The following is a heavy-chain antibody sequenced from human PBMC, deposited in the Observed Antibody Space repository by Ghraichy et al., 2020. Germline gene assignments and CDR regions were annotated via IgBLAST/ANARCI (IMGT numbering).Heavy chain of an antibody. V-gene: IGHV3-7*01. CDR3: ARRYYYDSSGYYANWVDP. Sequence: GGSLRLSCAASGFTFSSYWMSWVRQAPGKGLEWVANIKEDGSEKYYVDSVKGRFTISRDNAKNSLYLQMNSLRAEDTAVYYCARRYYYDSSGYYANWVDPWGQGTLVTVSS. D-gene: IGHD3-22*01. J-gene: IGHJ5*02. CDR2: IKEDGSEK. CDR1: GFTFSSYW.